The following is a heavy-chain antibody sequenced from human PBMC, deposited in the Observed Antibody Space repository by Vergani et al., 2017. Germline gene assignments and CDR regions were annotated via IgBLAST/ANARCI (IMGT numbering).Heavy chain of an antibody. D-gene: IGHD3-22*01. CDR1: GYSISSGYY. CDR2: IYHSGST. Sequence: QVQLQESGPGLVKPSETLSLTCAVSGYSISSGYYWGWIRQPPGKGLEWIGSIYHSGSTYYNPSLKSRVTMSVDTSKNQFSLKLSSVTAADTAVYYCASVTYYYDSSGYYYPDAFDIWGQGTMVTVSS. V-gene: IGHV4-38-2*01. J-gene: IGHJ3*02. CDR3: ASVTYYYDSSGYYYPDAFDI.